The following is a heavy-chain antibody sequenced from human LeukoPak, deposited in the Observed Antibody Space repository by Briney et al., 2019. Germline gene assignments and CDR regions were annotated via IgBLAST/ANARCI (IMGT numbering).Heavy chain of an antibody. CDR1: NASISSYY. CDR3: ARGGGYSSSYHWFDP. D-gene: IGHD6-6*01. Sequence: SVTLSLTCTVSNASISSYYWSWIRQPPGKGLEGIGYIYYSGSTNYNPSLKSRVTISVDTPKNHFSLRLTSVTAADPAVYYCARGGGYSSSYHWFDPWGQGTLVTVSS. V-gene: IGHV4-59*01. CDR2: IYYSGST. J-gene: IGHJ5*02.